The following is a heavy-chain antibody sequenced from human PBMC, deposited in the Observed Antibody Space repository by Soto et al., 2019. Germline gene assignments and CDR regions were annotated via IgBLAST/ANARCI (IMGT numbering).Heavy chain of an antibody. CDR3: AETTVLMVYSWDYFDY. CDR1: GFTFSSYA. V-gene: IGHV3-23*01. J-gene: IGHJ4*02. Sequence: PGGSQRLSYAASGFTFSSYAVNWVRQAPGKGLEWVSAISGSGGSTYYADSVKGRFTISRDNSKNTLYLQMNSLRAEDTAVYYCAETTVLMVYSWDYFDYWGQGTLVTVSS. D-gene: IGHD2-8*01. CDR2: ISGSGGST.